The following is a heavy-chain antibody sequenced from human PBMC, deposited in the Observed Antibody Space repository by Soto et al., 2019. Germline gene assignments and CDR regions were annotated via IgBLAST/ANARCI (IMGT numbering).Heavy chain of an antibody. CDR2: IYYSGST. V-gene: IGHV4-31*03. Sequence: QVQLQESGPGLVKPSQTLSLTCTVSGGSISSGGYYWSWIRQHPGKGLEWIDYIYYSGSTYYNPSLKSRVTISVDTSKNQFSLKLRSATAADTAVYYCARDNGDHEGPFDYWGQGTLVTVSS. CDR3: ARDNGDHEGPFDY. J-gene: IGHJ4*02. CDR1: GGSISSGGYY. D-gene: IGHD4-17*01.